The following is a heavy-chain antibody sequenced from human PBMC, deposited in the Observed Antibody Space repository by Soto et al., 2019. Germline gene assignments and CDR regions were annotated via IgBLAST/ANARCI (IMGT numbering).Heavy chain of an antibody. V-gene: IGHV3-30-3*01. Sequence: QVQLVESGGGVVQPGRSLRLSCAASGFTFSSYAMHWVRQAPGKGLEWVAVISYDGSNKYYADSVKGRFTISRDNSKNTLYLQMNSLRGEDTAVYYCARDIRWASIDYWGQGTLVTVSS. CDR1: GFTFSSYA. CDR3: ARDIRWASIDY. CDR2: ISYDGSNK. J-gene: IGHJ4*02. D-gene: IGHD2-21*01.